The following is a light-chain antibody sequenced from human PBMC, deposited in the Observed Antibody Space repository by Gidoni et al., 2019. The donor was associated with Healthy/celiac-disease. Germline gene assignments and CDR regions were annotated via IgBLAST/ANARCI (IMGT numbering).Light chain of an antibody. CDR1: QSVSSY. J-gene: IGKJ5*01. CDR3: QQRSNCLIT. V-gene: IGKV3-11*01. Sequence: EIVLTQSPATLSLSPGERATLSCRASQSVSSYLAWYQQKPGQAPRLLIYDASNRATGIPAGFSGSGSWADFTLTISSLEPEDFADYCCQQRSNCLITFGQGTRLKIK. CDR2: DAS.